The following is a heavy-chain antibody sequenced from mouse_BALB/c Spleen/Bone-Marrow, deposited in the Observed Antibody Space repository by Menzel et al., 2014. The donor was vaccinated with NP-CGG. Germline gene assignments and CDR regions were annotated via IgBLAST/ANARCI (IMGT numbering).Heavy chain of an antibody. J-gene: IGHJ2*01. CDR3: ARVAYYNVYFDY. D-gene: IGHD2-12*01. CDR2: INGNGGSS. CDR1: GITFSNYG. V-gene: IGHV5-6-3*01. Sequence: DVMLVESGGGLVQPGGSLKLSCAASGITFSNYGMSWIRQTPDKRLELVATINGNGGSSYYPDSVKGRFTISRDNAKNTLHLQMSSLKSEDTAMYYCARVAYYNVYFDYWGQGTTLTVSS.